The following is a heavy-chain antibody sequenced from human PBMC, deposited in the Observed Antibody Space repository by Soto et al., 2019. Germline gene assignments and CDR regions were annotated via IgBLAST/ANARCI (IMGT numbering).Heavy chain of an antibody. V-gene: IGHV3-23*01. CDR1: GFPFINFA. CDR2: LDTSGDIT. CDR3: AKASRAYDPPGLFFDS. D-gene: IGHD5-12*01. J-gene: IGHJ4*02. Sequence: GGSLRLSCAASGFPFINFAMSWVRQAPGKGLEWVSSLDTSGDITYYATSVKGRFFISSDNSRNTLLLQMVSLRADASAVDYFAKASRAYDPPGLFFDSWGQGTLVTVSS.